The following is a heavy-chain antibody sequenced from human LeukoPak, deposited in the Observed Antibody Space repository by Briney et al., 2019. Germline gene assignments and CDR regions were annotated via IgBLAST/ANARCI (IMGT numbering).Heavy chain of an antibody. D-gene: IGHD6-13*01. Sequence: SETLSLTCAVYGGSFSGHYWSWIRQPPGKGLEWIGYIYYSGSTSYNPSLKSRVTISVDMSKNQFSLKLSSVTAADTAVYYCARDQSSSWSFDYWGQGTLVTVSS. CDR2: IYYSGST. V-gene: IGHV4-59*11. CDR1: GGSFSGHY. J-gene: IGHJ4*02. CDR3: ARDQSSSWSFDY.